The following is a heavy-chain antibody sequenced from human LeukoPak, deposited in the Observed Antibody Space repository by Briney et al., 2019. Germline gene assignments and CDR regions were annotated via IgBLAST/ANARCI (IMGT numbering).Heavy chain of an antibody. J-gene: IGHJ1*01. V-gene: IGHV3-21*01. Sequence: GGSLRLSCAASGFTFSSHSMNWVRQAPGKGLAWVSSISSGSSYIYYADSVKGGFTISRDNAKNSLYLQMNSLRAEDTAVYYCASDSSGWYQYFQHWGQGTLVTVSS. CDR1: GFTFSSHS. CDR3: ASDSSGWYQYFQH. CDR2: ISSGSSYI. D-gene: IGHD6-19*01.